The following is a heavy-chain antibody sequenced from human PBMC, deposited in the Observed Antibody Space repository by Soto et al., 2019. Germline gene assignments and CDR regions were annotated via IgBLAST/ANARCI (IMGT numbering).Heavy chain of an antibody. CDR2: FSYSRSL. Sequence: GELQQWGTGLLKPSETLSLNCSVYGGSSRAYHWSWIRQSPGEGLQWIGEFSYSRSLDYNPSLKGRVAVFLHTSTNHSSLTMTSVTAADTAVYFCAGGPRYWSFALWGRGTLVTVS. V-gene: IGHV4-34*01. CDR1: GGSSRAYH. D-gene: IGHD1-20*01. J-gene: IGHJ2*01. CDR3: AGGPRYWSFAL.